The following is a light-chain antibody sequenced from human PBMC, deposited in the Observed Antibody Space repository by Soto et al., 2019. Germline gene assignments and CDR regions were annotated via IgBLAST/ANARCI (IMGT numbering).Light chain of an antibody. CDR1: SSNIGACYD. Sequence: QSVLTQPPSASGSPGQRVTISCTGTSSNIGACYDVHWYQQLPGTAPKLIIYGNSNRPSGVPDRFSGSKSGTSASLAITGLQAEDEADYYCQSYESSMSAVVFGGGTKLTVL. V-gene: IGLV1-40*01. J-gene: IGLJ2*01. CDR3: QSYESSMSAVV. CDR2: GNS.